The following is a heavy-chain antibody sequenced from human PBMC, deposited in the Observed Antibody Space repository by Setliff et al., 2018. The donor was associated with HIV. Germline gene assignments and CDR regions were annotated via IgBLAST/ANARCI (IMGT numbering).Heavy chain of an antibody. V-gene: IGHV3-7*03. CDR3: AKVGSSGYYEMCDY. CDR1: GFSFSNFW. Sequence: PGESLKISCAASGFSFSNFWINWVRQAPGKGLEWVANIKPDGSVKYYVDSVKGRFTISRDNAKNSLYLQMNSLRVEGTAVYYCAKVGSSGYYEMCDYWGQGTLVTVSS. J-gene: IGHJ4*02. D-gene: IGHD5-12*01. CDR2: IKPDGSVK.